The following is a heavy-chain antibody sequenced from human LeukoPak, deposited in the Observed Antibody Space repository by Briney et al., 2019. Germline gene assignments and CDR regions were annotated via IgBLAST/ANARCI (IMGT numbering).Heavy chain of an antibody. CDR2: INPNSGGT. D-gene: IGHD6-6*01. CDR1: GYTFTGYN. Sequence: ASVKVSCKASGYTFTGYNMHLVRQAPGQGLEWMGWINPNSGGTNYAQKFQGRVTMTRDTSISTAYMELSRLRSDDTAVYYCARGSPRIAARLGIDMDVWGKGTTVTVSS. J-gene: IGHJ6*03. V-gene: IGHV1-2*02. CDR3: ARGSPRIAARLGIDMDV.